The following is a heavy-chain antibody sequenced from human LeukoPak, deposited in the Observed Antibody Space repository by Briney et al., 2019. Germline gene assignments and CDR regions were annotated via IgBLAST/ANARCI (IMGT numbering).Heavy chain of an antibody. D-gene: IGHD2-15*01. CDR3: ARVGVVGRPYFDY. J-gene: IGHJ4*02. Sequence: ASVKVSCKASGYTLTGYYMHWVRQAPGQGLEWMGWINPNSGGTNYAQKFQSRVTMTRGTSISTAYMELSRLRSDDTAVYYCARVGVVGRPYFDYWGQGTLVTVSS. CDR2: INPNSGGT. V-gene: IGHV1-2*02. CDR1: GYTLTGYY.